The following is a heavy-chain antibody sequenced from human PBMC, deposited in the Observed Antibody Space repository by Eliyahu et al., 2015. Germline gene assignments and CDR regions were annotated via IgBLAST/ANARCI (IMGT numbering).Heavy chain of an antibody. CDR2: IYYDGTT. J-gene: IGHJ3*02. D-gene: IGHD6-13*01. CDR1: GGSISSSVXY. V-gene: IGHV4-39*01. CDR3: VITGRAAPGPFDAFDI. Sequence: QLQLQESGPGLVKPSETLSLTCTVSGGSISSSVXYWGWIRQPPGKGLEWVGSIYYDGTTYXNPSLKSRVTISVDTSKNLFSLRLTSVTAPDTAVYYCVITGRAAPGPFDAFDIWGQGTLVTVSS.